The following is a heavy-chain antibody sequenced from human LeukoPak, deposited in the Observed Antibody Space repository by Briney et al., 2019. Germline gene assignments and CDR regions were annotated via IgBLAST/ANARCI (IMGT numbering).Heavy chain of an antibody. CDR2: IYYSGST. D-gene: IGHD5-12*01. J-gene: IGHJ4*02. V-gene: IGHV4-59*08. Sequence: PSGTLSLTCTVSGGSISGYYWTWIRQPPGKGLEWIGYIYYSGSTNYNPSLKSRVTMSLDTSKNQVSLKLTSVTAADTAVYYCARGAGGYPIDYWGQGTLVTVSS. CDR1: GGSISGYY. CDR3: ARGAGGYPIDY.